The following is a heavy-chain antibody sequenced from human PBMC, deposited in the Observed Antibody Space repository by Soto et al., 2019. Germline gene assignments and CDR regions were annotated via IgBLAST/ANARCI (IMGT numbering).Heavy chain of an antibody. Sequence: PSETLSLTCTGSGGSMTSDGRLYWSWIRQLPGMGLEWIGYIYHSGTTSYNPSLKSRVTIFSDTSKNQFSLILTSVTAADTAVYYCVKDRSSSRFFLWGEGALVTV. J-gene: IGHJ4*02. D-gene: IGHD6-6*01. CDR1: GGSMTSDGRLY. CDR2: IYHSGTT. V-gene: IGHV4-31*03. CDR3: VKDRSSSRFFL.